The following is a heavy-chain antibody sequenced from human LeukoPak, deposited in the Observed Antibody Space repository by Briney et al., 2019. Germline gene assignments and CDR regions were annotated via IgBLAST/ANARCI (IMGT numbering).Heavy chain of an antibody. D-gene: IGHD4-17*01. CDR3: ARDRDDYGDYEHDY. V-gene: IGHV3-7*01. Sequence: GGSLRLSCAASGFTFSSYWMSWVRQAPGKGLEWVANIKQDGSEKYCVDSVKGRFTISRDNAKNSLYLQMNSLRAEDTAVYYCARDRDDYGDYEHDYWGQGTLVTVSS. CDR2: IKQDGSEK. CDR1: GFTFSSYW. J-gene: IGHJ4*02.